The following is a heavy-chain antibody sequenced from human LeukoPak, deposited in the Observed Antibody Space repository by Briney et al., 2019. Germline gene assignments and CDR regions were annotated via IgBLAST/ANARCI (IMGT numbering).Heavy chain of an antibody. CDR3: ARVQLVVAATHGWFDY. CDR2: ISYDGSNK. D-gene: IGHD2-15*01. CDR1: GFTFDDYA. J-gene: IGHJ4*02. Sequence: GGSLRLSCAASGFTFDDYAMHWVRQAPGKGLEWVAVISYDGSNKYYADSVKGRFTISRDNSKNTLYLQMNSLRAEDTAVYYCARVQLVVAATHGWFDYWGQGTLVTVSS. V-gene: IGHV3-30-3*01.